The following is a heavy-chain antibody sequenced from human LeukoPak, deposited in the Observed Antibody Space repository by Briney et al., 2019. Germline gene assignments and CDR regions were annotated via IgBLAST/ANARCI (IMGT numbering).Heavy chain of an antibody. V-gene: IGHV1-18*01. CDR2: ISAYNGNT. CDR3: ARLRGYSSSRYYYMDV. CDR1: GYTFTCYG. J-gene: IGHJ6*03. Sequence: ASVKVSCKASGYTFTCYGISWVRQAPGQGLEWMGWISAYNGNTNYARKLQGRVTMTTDTSTSTAYMELRSLRSDDTAVYYCARLRGYSSSRYYYMDVWGKGTTVTVSS. D-gene: IGHD5-18*01.